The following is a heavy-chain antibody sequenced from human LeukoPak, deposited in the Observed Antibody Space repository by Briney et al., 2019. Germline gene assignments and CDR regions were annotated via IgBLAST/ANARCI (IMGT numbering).Heavy chain of an antibody. Sequence: PGGSLRLSCAASGFTFSDYYMTWIRQAPGKGLEWISYISSSSSYTNYADSVKGRFTVSRDNAKNLVYLQMNSLRAEDTAVYYCARPYDSNRDHSGYGYWGRGTLVTVSS. J-gene: IGHJ4*02. V-gene: IGHV3-11*06. CDR3: ARPYDSNRDHSGYGY. CDR1: GFTFSDYY. CDR2: ISSSSSYT. D-gene: IGHD5-12*01.